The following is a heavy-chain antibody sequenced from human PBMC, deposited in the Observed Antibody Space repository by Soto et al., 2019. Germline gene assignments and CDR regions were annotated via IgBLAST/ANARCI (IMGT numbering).Heavy chain of an antibody. CDR1: GFTFSTYS. Sequence: GGSLRLSCAASGFTFSTYSMNWVRQAPGKGLEWVSYISSSSSTIFYTDSVKGRFTISRDNAKNSLYLQMNSLRAEDTAVYYCAAEMATIIFTWAQNWFDPWGQGTLVTVSS. V-gene: IGHV3-48*04. J-gene: IGHJ5*02. D-gene: IGHD5-12*01. CDR2: ISSSSSTI. CDR3: AAEMATIIFTWAQNWFDP.